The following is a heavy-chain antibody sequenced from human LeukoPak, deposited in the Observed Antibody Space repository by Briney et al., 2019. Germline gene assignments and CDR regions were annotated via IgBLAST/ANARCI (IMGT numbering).Heavy chain of an antibody. CDR2: ISGGGGYTST. Sequence: GGSLRLSCAASGFTFSNYAMTWVRQAPGKGLEWVSAISGGGGYTSTYYADSVKGRFTISRDNSKNTLYLQMSSLRADDTAVYYCARDSGGSYYYWYFDLWGRGTLVTVSS. V-gene: IGHV3-23*01. J-gene: IGHJ2*01. D-gene: IGHD1-26*01. CDR1: GFTFSNYA. CDR3: ARDSGGSYYYWYFDL.